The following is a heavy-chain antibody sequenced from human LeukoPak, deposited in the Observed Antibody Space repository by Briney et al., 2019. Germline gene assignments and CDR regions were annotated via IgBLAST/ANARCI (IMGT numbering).Heavy chain of an antibody. CDR1: GYTFTSYE. Sequence: ASVKVSCKASGYTFTSYEINWVRQATGQGLEWMGWMNPNSGNTGYAQKFQGRGTMTRNTFISTGYMWLSSLRAQDTRVYDSARNQFGDAFDIWGQGTMVTVSS. CDR3: ARNQFGDAFDI. J-gene: IGHJ3*02. V-gene: IGHV1-8*01. D-gene: IGHD3-10*01. CDR2: MNPNSGNT.